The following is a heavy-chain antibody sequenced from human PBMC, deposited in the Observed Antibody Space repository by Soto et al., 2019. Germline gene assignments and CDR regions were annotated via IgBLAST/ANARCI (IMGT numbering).Heavy chain of an antibody. Sequence: EVQLLESGGDLVQPGGSLRLSCVASGFTFSDYVMSWVRQVPGKGLEWVSSISDGGERTDYRDSVRGRFTISRDNARFTLHLQMNSLRVADTAIYFCARDRSTDFGLDVWGKGTTVTVSS. J-gene: IGHJ6*04. V-gene: IGHV3-23*01. CDR2: ISDGGERT. D-gene: IGHD3-3*01. CDR1: GFTFSDYV. CDR3: ARDRSTDFGLDV.